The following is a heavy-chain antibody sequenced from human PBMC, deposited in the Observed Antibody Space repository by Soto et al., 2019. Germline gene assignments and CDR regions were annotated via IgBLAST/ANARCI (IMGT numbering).Heavy chain of an antibody. CDR2: IYHSGTT. CDR1: GGSISSDDFF. J-gene: IGHJ6*02. V-gene: IGHV4-31*03. D-gene: IGHD3-10*01. CDR3: ASDEHHGSGLSGGMDV. Sequence: QVQLQESGPGLVKPSETLSLSCNVSGGSISSDDFFWSWVRQHPARVLEWIGYIYHSGTTYYNPSLQSRITISVDTSKNQFSLKLRSVTAADTAVYFCASDEHHGSGLSGGMDVWGQGTAVTVS.